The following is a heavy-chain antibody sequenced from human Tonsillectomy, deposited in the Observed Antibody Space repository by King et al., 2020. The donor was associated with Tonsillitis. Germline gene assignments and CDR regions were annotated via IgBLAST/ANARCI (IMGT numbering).Heavy chain of an antibody. CDR3: ARDGYTNYGDYYYYYMDV. J-gene: IGHJ6*03. Sequence: VQLVESGGGVVQPGRSLRLACAASGFTFSSYAMHWVRQAPDKGLELVAIISYDGSNKYYADSVKGRFTNSRDNSKNTLSLQVNSLRAEYTAVYYCARDGYTNYGDYYYYYMDVWGKGTTVTVSS. CDR1: GFTFSSYA. CDR2: ISYDGSNK. D-gene: IGHD4-17*01. V-gene: IGHV3-30-3*01.